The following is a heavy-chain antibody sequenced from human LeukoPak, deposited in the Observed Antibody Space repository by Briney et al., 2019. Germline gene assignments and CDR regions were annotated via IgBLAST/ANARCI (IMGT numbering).Heavy chain of an antibody. Sequence: GGSLRLSCAASGFTFSSYAMSWVRQAPGKGLEWVSGISGSAGSTYYADSVKGRFTISRDNSKSTLYLQMNSLRAEDTAVYYCAKVLIEKPQTYYYGSGRDIYYYYGMDVWGQGTTVTVSS. CDR3: AKVLIEKPQTYYYGSGRDIYYYYGMDV. D-gene: IGHD3-10*01. CDR2: ISGSAGST. V-gene: IGHV3-23*01. J-gene: IGHJ6*02. CDR1: GFTFSSYA.